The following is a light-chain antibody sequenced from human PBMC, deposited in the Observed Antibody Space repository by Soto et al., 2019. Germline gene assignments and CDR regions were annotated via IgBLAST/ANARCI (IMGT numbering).Light chain of an antibody. J-gene: IGKJ4*01. CDR2: ATS. CDR1: QGIRSD. Sequence: AIQMTQFPSSLSASVGDRVTITCRASQGIRSDLGWYQQRPGKAPKLLIYATSNLQSGVPSRFSGSGSGTDFTLTITSLQPEDFATYYCLQDHNYPLTFGGGTKVDIK. V-gene: IGKV1-6*01. CDR3: LQDHNYPLT.